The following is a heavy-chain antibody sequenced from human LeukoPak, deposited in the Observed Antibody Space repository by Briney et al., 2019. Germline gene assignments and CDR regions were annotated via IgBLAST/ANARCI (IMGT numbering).Heavy chain of an antibody. CDR2: INTDGSST. J-gene: IGHJ4*02. D-gene: IGHD5-18*01. CDR1: GFTFSSYW. CDR3: ARDGGYSYGLEAFDY. V-gene: IGHV3-74*01. Sequence: PGGSLRLSCAASGFTFSSYWMHWVRQAPGKGLVWVSRINTDGSSTSYADSVKGRFTISRDNAKNTLYLQMNSLRAEDTAVYYCARDGGYSYGLEAFDYWGQGTLVTVSS.